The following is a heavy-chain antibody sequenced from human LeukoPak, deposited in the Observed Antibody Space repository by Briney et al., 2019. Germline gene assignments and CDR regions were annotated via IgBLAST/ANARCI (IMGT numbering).Heavy chain of an antibody. V-gene: IGHV3-30*02. CDR2: IRYDGSNK. J-gene: IGHJ6*03. CDR1: GFTFSSYG. Sequence: PGGSLRLSCAASGFTFSSYGMHWVRQAPGKGLEWVAFIRYDGSNKYYADSVKGRFTISRDNSKNTLYLQMNSLRAEDTAVYYCAKSRVGRCSSTSCYTLDYYYYYMDVWGKGTTVTVSS. D-gene: IGHD2-2*02. CDR3: AKSRVGRCSSTSCYTLDYYYYYMDV.